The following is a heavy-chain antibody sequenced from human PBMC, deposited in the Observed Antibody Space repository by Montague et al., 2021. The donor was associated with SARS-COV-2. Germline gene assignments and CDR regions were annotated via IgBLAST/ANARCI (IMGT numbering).Heavy chain of an antibody. Sequence: SETLSLICSVSGGSISSYYWSWIRQSPGKGLEWVGYIFHSGITDYNPSLKSRVTISVDMSKNQFSLQLNSVTAADSAVYYCARTEYNWNDWFDPWGQGTLVTGSS. CDR1: GGSISSYY. V-gene: IGHV4-59*13. CDR3: ARTEYNWNDWFDP. J-gene: IGHJ5*02. CDR2: IFHSGIT. D-gene: IGHD1-20*01.